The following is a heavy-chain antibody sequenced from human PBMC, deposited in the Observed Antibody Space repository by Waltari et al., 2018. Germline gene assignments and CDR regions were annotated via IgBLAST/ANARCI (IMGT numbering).Heavy chain of an antibody. CDR1: GFPVSNNY. V-gene: IGHV3-66*01. D-gene: IGHD2-21*01. CDR2: IYSGGST. J-gene: IGHJ4*02. Sequence: EVQLVESGGGLVQPGDSLRLSCAASGFPVSNNYMSWVRQAPGKGLEGVSVIYSGGSTQYADSLKGRFTITRDSSKNTLYLQMNSLRVEDTAVYYCATSPGGGGFWGQGTLVTVSS. CDR3: ATSPGGGGF.